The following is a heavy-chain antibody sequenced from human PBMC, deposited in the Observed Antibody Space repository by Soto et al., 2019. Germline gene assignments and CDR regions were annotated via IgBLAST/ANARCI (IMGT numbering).Heavy chain of an antibody. CDR2: IYYSGST. J-gene: IGHJ6*02. D-gene: IGHD6-13*01. Sequence: SETLSLTCTVSGGSISSSSYYWGWIRQPPGKGLEWIGSIYYSGSTYYNPSLKSRVTISVDTSKNQFSLKLSSVTAADTAVYYCARPGVLAAAGFLEDYGMDVWGQGTTVTVSS. CDR3: ARPGVLAAAGFLEDYGMDV. V-gene: IGHV4-39*01. CDR1: GGSISSSSYY.